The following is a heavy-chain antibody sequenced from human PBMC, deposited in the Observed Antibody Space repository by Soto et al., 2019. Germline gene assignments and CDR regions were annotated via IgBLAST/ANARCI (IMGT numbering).Heavy chain of an antibody. D-gene: IGHD3-22*01. CDR1: GLTISNYP. CDR3: VKDDGGYPSTAPH. V-gene: IGHV3-23*01. J-gene: IGHJ4*02. CDR2: ISGSGDRT. Sequence: EVQLLESGGGLVQPGGSLRLSCAASGLTISNYPMSWVRQAPGKGLDWVSGISGSGDRTDYADSAKGRFTISKDISRNSLSLQLDSLGVEDTAVYFCVKDDGGYPSTAPHWGQGTLVTVSS.